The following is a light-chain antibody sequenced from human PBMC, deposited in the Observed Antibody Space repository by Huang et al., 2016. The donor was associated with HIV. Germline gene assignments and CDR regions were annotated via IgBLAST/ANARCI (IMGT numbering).Light chain of an antibody. Sequence: DIQMTQSPSSLSSSIGDRVTITCRASKGISNYLAWFQQKPGKAPKSLIYAASHVRSGVPTKFSGSGSGTDFTLTISSLQPEDSATYFCQQYSIYPLTFGGGTKVEIK. CDR1: KGISNY. CDR2: AAS. J-gene: IGKJ4*01. CDR3: QQYSIYPLT. V-gene: IGKV1-16*02.